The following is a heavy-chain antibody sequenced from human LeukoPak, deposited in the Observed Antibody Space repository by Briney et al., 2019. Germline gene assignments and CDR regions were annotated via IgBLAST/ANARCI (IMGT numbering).Heavy chain of an antibody. J-gene: IGHJ4*02. Sequence: GGSLRLSCAASGFTFSSYGMHWVRQAPGKGLEWVAVIWYDGSNKYYADSVKGRFTISRDNSKNTLYLQMNSLRAEYTAVYYCAKSPDPSGSYYDYWGQGTLVTVSS. V-gene: IGHV3-33*06. CDR3: AKSPDPSGSYYDY. CDR1: GFTFSSYG. CDR2: IWYDGSNK. D-gene: IGHD1-26*01.